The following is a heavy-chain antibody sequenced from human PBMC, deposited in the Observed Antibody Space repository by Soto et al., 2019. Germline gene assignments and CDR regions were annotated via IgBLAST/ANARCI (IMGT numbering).Heavy chain of an antibody. J-gene: IGHJ4*02. CDR3: ASTPRTVTPPFDY. D-gene: IGHD4-17*01. CDR2: IIPIFGTA. Sequence: ASVKVSCKASGGTFSSYAISWVRQAPGQGLEWMGGIIPIFGTANYAQKFQGRVTITADESTSTAYMELSSLRSEDTAVYYCASTPRTVTPPFDYWGQGTLVTVSS. V-gene: IGHV1-69*13. CDR1: GGTFSSYA.